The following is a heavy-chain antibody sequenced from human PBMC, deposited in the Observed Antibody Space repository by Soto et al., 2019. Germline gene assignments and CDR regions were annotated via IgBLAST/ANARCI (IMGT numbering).Heavy chain of an antibody. J-gene: IGHJ4*02. Sequence: LRLSCAASGLTVSNKYMSWVRQAPGKGLEWVSVIYSGGGTFYADSVKGRFTISRDKSNNTLYLQMNSLRAEDTAVYYCAKYPTSYDSRDLFDSCGQGTLDPVSS. CDR1: GLTVSNKY. V-gene: IGHV3-53*01. CDR3: AKYPTSYDSRDLFDS. D-gene: IGHD3-22*01. CDR2: IYSGGGT.